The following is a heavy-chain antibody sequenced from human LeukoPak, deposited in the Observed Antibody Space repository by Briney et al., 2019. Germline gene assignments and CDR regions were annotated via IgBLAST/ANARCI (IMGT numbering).Heavy chain of an antibody. CDR1: GFIFSSYR. CDR2: INSDGSST. D-gene: IGHD3-3*01. Sequence: GGSLRLSCAASGFIFSSYRMHWVRQAPGKGLVWVSRINSDGSSTSYADSVKGRFTISRDNAKNTLYLQMNSLRAEDTAVYYCASTTIFGVVMPYYYYYYMDVWGKGTTVTVSS. V-gene: IGHV3-74*01. CDR3: ASTTIFGVVMPYYYYYYMDV. J-gene: IGHJ6*03.